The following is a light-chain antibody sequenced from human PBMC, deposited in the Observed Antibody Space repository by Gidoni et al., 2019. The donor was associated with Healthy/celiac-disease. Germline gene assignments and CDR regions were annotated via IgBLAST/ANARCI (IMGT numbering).Light chain of an antibody. V-gene: IGKV3-11*01. J-gene: IGKJ4*01. CDR2: DAS. CDR1: QSVSSY. Sequence: ELVFPQSPAPLSLSPGERATLSCRASQSVSSYLAWYQQKPGQAPRLLIYDASNRATGSPARFSGSGSGTDFTLTISSLEPEDFAVYYCQQRSNWPPLTFGGGTKVEIK. CDR3: QQRSNWPPLT.